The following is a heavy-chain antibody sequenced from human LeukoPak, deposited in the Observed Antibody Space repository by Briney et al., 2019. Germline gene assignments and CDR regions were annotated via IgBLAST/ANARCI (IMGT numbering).Heavy chain of an antibody. V-gene: IGHV1-69*05. D-gene: IGHD6-6*01. CDR2: IIPIFGTA. CDR1: GGTFSSYA. J-gene: IGHJ6*03. Sequence: SVKVSCKASGGTFSSYAISWVRQAPGQGLEWMGGIIPIFGTASYAQKFQGRVTITTDESTSTAYMELSSLGSEDTAVYYCARDNSEQLGLSTYSPYYYMDVWGKGTTVTVSS. CDR3: ARDNSEQLGLSTYSPYYYMDV.